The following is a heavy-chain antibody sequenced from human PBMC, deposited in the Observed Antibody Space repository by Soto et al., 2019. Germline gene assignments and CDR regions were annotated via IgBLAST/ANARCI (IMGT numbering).Heavy chain of an antibody. D-gene: IGHD6-13*01. V-gene: IGHV4-34*01. J-gene: IGHJ5*02. CDR1: GGSFSGYY. CDR3: ATRAAAAGTSWFDP. Sequence: LSLTCAVYGGSFSGYYWSWIRKPPGKGLEWIGEINHSGSTNYNPSLKSRVTISVDTSKNQFSLKLSSVTAADTAVYYCATRAAAAGTSWFDPWGQGTLVTVSS. CDR2: INHSGST.